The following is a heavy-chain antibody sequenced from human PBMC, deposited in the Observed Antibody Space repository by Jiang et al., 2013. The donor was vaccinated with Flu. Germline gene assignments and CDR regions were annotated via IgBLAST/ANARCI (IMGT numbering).Heavy chain of an antibody. CDR3: ARVPYYCSGGSCYGMDV. V-gene: IGHV4-30-2*01. J-gene: IGHJ6*02. Sequence: GLVKPSQTLSLTCTVSGDSISGGGYSWTWIRQPPGKGLEWIGYIYHSDNTYYNPSLESRVTISIDTSKNQFSLKLSSVTAADTAVYYCARVPYYCSGGSCYGMDVWGQGTTVTVSS. CDR1: GDSISGGGYS. D-gene: IGHD2-15*01. CDR2: IYHSDNT.